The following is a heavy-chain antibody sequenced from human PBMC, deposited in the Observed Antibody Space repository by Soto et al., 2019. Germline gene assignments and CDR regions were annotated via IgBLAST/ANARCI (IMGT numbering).Heavy chain of an antibody. J-gene: IGHJ1*01. CDR2: ISSSSSTI. Sequence: EVQLVESGGGLVQPGGSLRLSCAASGFTFSSYSMNWVRQAPGKGLEWVSYISSSSSTIYYADSVKGRFTISGDNAKNSLHLQMNSLRAEDTAVYYCARDLGSSWYPEYFQHWGQGTLVTVSS. CDR1: GFTFSSYS. CDR3: ARDLGSSWYPEYFQH. V-gene: IGHV3-48*01. D-gene: IGHD6-13*01.